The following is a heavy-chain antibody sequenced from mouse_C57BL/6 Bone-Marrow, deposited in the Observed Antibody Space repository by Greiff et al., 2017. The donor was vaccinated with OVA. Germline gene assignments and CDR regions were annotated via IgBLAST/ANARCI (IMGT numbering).Heavy chain of an antibody. Sequence: EVQLQQSGPVLVKPGASVKMSCKASGYTFTDYYMNWVKQSHGKSLEWIGVINPYNGGTSYNQKFKGKATLTVDKSYRTAYMELNSLTSEDSAVYNCEREAPDGSRAGFAYWGQGTLVTVSA. V-gene: IGHV1-19*01. D-gene: IGHD1-1*01. CDR1: GYTFTDYY. CDR2: INPYNGGT. J-gene: IGHJ3*01. CDR3: EREAPDGSRAGFAY.